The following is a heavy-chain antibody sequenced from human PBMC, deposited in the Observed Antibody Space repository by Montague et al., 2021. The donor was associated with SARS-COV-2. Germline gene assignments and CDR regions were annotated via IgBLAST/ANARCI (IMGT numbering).Heavy chain of an antibody. CDR2: ISYEGSKI. CDR1: GFTFNNYG. Sequence: SLRLSCAVSGFTFNNYGMRWVRQAPGKGLEWVAVISYEGSKIFYADSVEARFTISRDSSKNTVYLQMNSLRAEDTAVYYCAKPTSIFWFGKFTADAFDIWGQGTVVTVSS. D-gene: IGHD3-10*01. CDR3: AKPTSIFWFGKFTADAFDI. V-gene: IGHV3-30*18. J-gene: IGHJ3*02.